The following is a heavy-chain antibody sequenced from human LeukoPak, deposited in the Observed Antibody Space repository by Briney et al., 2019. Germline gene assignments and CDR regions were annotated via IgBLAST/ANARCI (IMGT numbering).Heavy chain of an antibody. Sequence: GGSLRLSCAASGFSSYSLNWVRQAPGKGLERVSSISSGSDYIYYADSVKGRFTISRDNAKNSLYLQMNSLRAEDTAVYYCARVVTGVVVAATSWFDPWGQGTLVTVSS. V-gene: IGHV3-21*01. D-gene: IGHD2-15*01. J-gene: IGHJ5*02. CDR2: ISSGSDYI. CDR1: GFSSYS. CDR3: ARVVTGVVVAATSWFDP.